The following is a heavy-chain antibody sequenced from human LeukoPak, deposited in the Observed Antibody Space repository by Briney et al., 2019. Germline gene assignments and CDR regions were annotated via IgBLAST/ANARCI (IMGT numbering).Heavy chain of an antibody. CDR1: GYTFTGYY. CDR3: ARETTTVVTFYFDY. Sequence: ASVKVSCKASGYTFTGYYMHWVRQAPGQGLEWMGWINPNSGGTNYAQKFQDRVTMTRDTSISTAYMELSRLRSDDTAVYYCARETTTVVTFYFDYWGQGTLVTVSS. D-gene: IGHD4-23*01. CDR2: INPNSGGT. J-gene: IGHJ4*02. V-gene: IGHV1-2*02.